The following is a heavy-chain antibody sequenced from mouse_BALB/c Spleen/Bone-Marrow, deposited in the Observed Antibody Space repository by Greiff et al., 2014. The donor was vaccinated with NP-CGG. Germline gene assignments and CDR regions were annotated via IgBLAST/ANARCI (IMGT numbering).Heavy chain of an antibody. CDR1: GYTFTSYY. CDR3: ARDTMDY. J-gene: IGHJ4*01. V-gene: IGHV1S56*01. Sequence: QVQLQQPGPELVKPGASVRISCKASGYTFTSYYIHWVKQRPGQGLEWIGWIYPGNVNTKYNEKFKGKATLTADKSSSTGYMQLISLTTEDSAVYFCARDTMDYWGQGTSVTVSS. CDR2: IYPGNVNT.